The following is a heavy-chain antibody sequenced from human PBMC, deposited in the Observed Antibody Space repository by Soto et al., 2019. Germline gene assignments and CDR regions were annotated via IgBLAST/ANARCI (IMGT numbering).Heavy chain of an antibody. J-gene: IGHJ3*02. D-gene: IGHD5-18*01. V-gene: IGHV3-11*01. CDR3: AREFENGYSYGLSGAAFDI. Sequence: GGSLRLSCAASGFTFSDYYMSWIRQAPGKGLEWVSYISSSGSTIYYADSVKGRFTISRDNAKNSLYLQMNSLRAEDTAVYYCAREFENGYSYGLSGAAFDIWGQGTMVTVSS. CDR1: GFTFSDYY. CDR2: ISSSGSTI.